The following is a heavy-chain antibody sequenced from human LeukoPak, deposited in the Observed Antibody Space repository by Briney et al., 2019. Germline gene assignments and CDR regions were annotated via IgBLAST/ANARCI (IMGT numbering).Heavy chain of an antibody. D-gene: IGHD3-16*01. CDR3: AKDQRVGPWAYAFDI. J-gene: IGHJ3*02. V-gene: IGHV3-21*04. CDR2: ISSSSSYI. CDR1: GFTFSSFS. Sequence: GGSLRLSCAASGFTFSSFSMNWVGRAPGKGLEWGSSISSSSSYIYYADSMKGRFTISRDNAKNSLYLQMNSLRAEDTAVYYCAKDQRVGPWAYAFDIWGQGTMVTVSS.